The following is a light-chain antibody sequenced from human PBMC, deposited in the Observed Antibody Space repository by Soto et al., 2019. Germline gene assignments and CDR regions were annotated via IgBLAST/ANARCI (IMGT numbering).Light chain of an antibody. V-gene: IGKV1-27*01. CDR2: VAS. CDR3: QKYNSAPWT. J-gene: IGKJ1*01. Sequence: DLQMTQSPSSLSASVGDRVTITCRASQGISNYLAWYQQQPGKVPKLLIYVASTLQSGVPSRFSGSGSGTDFTLTISSLQPEDVATDYCQKYNSAPWTFGQGTKVEIK. CDR1: QGISNY.